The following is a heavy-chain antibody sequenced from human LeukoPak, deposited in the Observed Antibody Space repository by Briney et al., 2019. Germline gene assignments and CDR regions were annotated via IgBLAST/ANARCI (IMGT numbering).Heavy chain of an antibody. Sequence: SETLSLTCTASGGSITTDYWSWIRQPPGKGLEWIGYVYWIGSTNYNPSLASRVTMPADKSKNQFSLKLTSVTAADTAVYYCARLQYGDYSWDWYFDLWGRGTLVTVSS. J-gene: IGHJ2*01. V-gene: IGHV4-59*08. CDR2: VYWIGST. CDR3: ARLQYGDYSWDWYFDL. D-gene: IGHD4-11*01. CDR1: GGSITTDY.